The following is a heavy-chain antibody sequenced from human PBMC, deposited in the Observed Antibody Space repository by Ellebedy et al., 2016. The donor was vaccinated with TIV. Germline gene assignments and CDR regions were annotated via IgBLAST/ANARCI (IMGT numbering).Heavy chain of an antibody. CDR3: ARKPPGIGAAGHDF. J-gene: IGHJ4*02. CDR2: IYPGYSDT. CDR1: GYSFTSYW. V-gene: IGHV5-51*01. D-gene: IGHD6-13*01. Sequence: KVSCKGSGYSFTSYWVGWLRQLPGKGLEWIGLIYPGYSDTSYSPSFQGQFTISADKSISTAYLQWSSLKDSATAMYYCARKPPGIGAAGHDFWGQGTLVTVSS.